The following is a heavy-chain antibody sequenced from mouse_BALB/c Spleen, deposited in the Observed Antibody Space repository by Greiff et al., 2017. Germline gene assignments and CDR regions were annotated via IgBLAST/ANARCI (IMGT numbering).Heavy chain of an antibody. D-gene: IGHD2-10*02. J-gene: IGHJ4*01. Sequence: VQLQQSGAELARPGASVKLSCKASGYTFTSYWMQWVKQRPGQGLEWIGAIYPGDGDTRYTQKFKGKATLTADKSSSTAYMQLSSLASEDSAVYYCARNQYGNPMDYWGQGTSVTVSS. V-gene: IGHV1-87*01. CDR2: IYPGDGDT. CDR1: GYTFTSYW. CDR3: ARNQYGNPMDY.